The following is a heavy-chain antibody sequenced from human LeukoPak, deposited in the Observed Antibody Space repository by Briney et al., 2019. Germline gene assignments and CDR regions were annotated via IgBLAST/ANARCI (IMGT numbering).Heavy chain of an antibody. CDR3: ARGPVTTLRDAFDI. CDR2: IYTSGST. D-gene: IGHD4-17*01. J-gene: IGHJ3*02. Sequence: PSETLSLTCTVSGGSISSGSYYWSWIRQPAGKGLEWIGRIYTSGSTNYNPSLKSRVTISVDTSKNQFSLRLSSVTAADTAVYYCARGPVTTLRDAFDIWGQGTMVTVSS. V-gene: IGHV4-61*02. CDR1: GGSISSGSYY.